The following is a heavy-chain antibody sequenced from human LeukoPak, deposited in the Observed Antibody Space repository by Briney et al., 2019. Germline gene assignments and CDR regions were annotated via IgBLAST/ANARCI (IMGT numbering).Heavy chain of an antibody. J-gene: IGHJ4*02. V-gene: IGHV4-34*01. D-gene: IGHD6-13*01. Sequence: PSETLSLTCAVYGGSFSGYYWSWIRQPPGKGLEWIGEINHSGSTNYNPSLKSRVTISVDTSKNQFSLKLSSVTAADTAVYYCARRAAAAGKGYFDYWGQGTLVTVSS. CDR1: GGSFSGYY. CDR2: INHSGST. CDR3: ARRAAAAGKGYFDY.